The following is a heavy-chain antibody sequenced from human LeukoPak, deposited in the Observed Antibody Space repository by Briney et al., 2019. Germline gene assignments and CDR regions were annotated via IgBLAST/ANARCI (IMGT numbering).Heavy chain of an antibody. CDR3: ARQACSGGSCIDY. V-gene: IGHV4-38-2*01. D-gene: IGHD2-15*01. J-gene: IGHJ4*02. CDR2: IYHSGSS. CDR1: GYSMSSGYY. Sequence: SETLSLTCAVSGYSMSSGYYWGWIRQPPGQGLEWIGSIYHSGSSYYNPSLKSRVTISVDTSKNQFSLKLSSVTAADTAVYYCARQACSGGSCIDYWGQGTLVTVSS.